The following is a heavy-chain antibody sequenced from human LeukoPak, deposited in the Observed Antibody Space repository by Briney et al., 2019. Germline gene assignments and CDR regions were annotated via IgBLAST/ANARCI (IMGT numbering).Heavy chain of an antibody. V-gene: IGHV3-48*04. D-gene: IGHD1-26*01. CDR2: ISSSSSTI. Sequence: GGSLRLSCAASGFTFSSYSMNWVRQAPGKGLEWASYISSSSSTIYYADSVKGRFTISRDNAKNSLYLQMNSLRAEDTAVYYCARGRELLGGGFDYWGQGTLVTVSS. CDR3: ARGRELLGGGFDY. J-gene: IGHJ4*02. CDR1: GFTFSSYS.